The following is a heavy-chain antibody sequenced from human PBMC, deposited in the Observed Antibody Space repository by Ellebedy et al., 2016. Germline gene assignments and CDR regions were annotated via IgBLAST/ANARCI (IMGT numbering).Heavy chain of an antibody. CDR1: GASINSGTYY. Sequence: SETLSLXCIVSGASINSGTYYWSWIRQPAGKGPEWIGRIYTRGNTIYNPSLKSRVTMSLDTSKNHFSLELSSVTAADTAVYYCATLTIPGGSDSWGQGTLVTVSS. J-gene: IGHJ4*02. CDR3: ATLTIPGGSDS. CDR2: IYTRGNT. V-gene: IGHV4-61*02. D-gene: IGHD3-16*01.